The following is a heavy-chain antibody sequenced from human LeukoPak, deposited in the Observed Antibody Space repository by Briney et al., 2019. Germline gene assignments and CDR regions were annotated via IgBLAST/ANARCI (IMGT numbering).Heavy chain of an antibody. J-gene: IGHJ5*02. V-gene: IGHV4-59*01. CDR1: GGSISSYY. CDR2: IYYSGST. CDR3: ARGPYGDYVNWFDP. Sequence: PSETLSLTCTVSGGSISSYYWSWIRQPPGKGLEWIGYIYYSGSTNYNPSLKSRVTMSVDTSKNQFSLKLSSVTAADTAVYYCARGPYGDYVNWFDPWGQGTLVTVSS. D-gene: IGHD4-17*01.